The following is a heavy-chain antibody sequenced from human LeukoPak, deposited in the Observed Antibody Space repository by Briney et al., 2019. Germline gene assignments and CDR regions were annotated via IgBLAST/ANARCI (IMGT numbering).Heavy chain of an antibody. V-gene: IGHV4-39*07. Sequence: PSETLSLTCTVSGGSISSSSYYWGWIRQPPGKGLEWIGSIYYSGSTNYNPSLKSRVTISVDTSKNQFSLKLSSVTAADTAVYYCARGGLGGFGAERVEIRRPHDYWGQGTLVTVSS. CDR1: GGSISSSSYY. D-gene: IGHD3-10*01. J-gene: IGHJ4*02. CDR3: ARGGLGGFGAERVEIRRPHDY. CDR2: IYYSGST.